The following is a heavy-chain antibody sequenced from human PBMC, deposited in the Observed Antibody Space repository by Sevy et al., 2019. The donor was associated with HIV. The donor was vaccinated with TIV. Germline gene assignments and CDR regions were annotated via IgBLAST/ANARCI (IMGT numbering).Heavy chain of an antibody. CDR3: ARDHQDYTYNHDY. J-gene: IGHJ4*02. Sequence: ASVKVSCKASGYTFSRHGISWVRQAPGQGLEWMGWISAYNGKRNYAQKLQGRVTMTTDTSTSTAYMELRSLRSDDTAVYYCARDHQDYTYNHDYWGQGTLVTVSS. CDR2: ISAYNGKR. V-gene: IGHV1-18*01. D-gene: IGHD2-2*02. CDR1: GYTFSRHG.